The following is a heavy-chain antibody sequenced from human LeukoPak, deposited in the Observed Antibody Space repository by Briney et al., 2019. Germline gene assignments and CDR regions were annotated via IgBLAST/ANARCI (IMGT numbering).Heavy chain of an antibody. CDR1: GGSISSGGYS. D-gene: IGHD3-10*01. CDR3: ARDQDGFFDY. Sequence: SETLSLTCAVSGGSISSGGYSWSWIRRPPGKGLEWIGYIYHSGSTYYNPSLKSRVTISVDRSKNQFSLKLSSVTAADTAVYYCARDQDGFFDYWGQGTLVTVSS. V-gene: IGHV4-30-2*01. J-gene: IGHJ4*02. CDR2: IYHSGST.